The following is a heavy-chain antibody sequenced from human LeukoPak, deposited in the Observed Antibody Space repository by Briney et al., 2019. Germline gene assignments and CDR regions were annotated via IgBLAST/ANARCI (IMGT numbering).Heavy chain of an antibody. D-gene: IGHD5-18*01. J-gene: IGHJ4*02. CDR2: INPNSGGT. CDR3: ARGYSYGYDY. V-gene: IGHV1-2*06. Sequence: ASVKVSCKASGYTFTGYYMHWVRQAPGHGLEWMGRINPNSGGTNYAQKFQGRVTMTRDTSISTAYMDLSRLRSDDTAAYYCARGYSYGYDYWGQGTLVTVSS. CDR1: GYTFTGYY.